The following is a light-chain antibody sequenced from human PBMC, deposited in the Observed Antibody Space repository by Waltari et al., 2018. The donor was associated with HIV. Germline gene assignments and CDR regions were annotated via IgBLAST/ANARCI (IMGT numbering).Light chain of an antibody. CDR2: WAS. CDR3: QQYYSTPPA. V-gene: IGKV4-1*01. J-gene: IGKJ1*01. Sequence: DIVMTQSPDSLAVSLGERATINCKYKQSVLYSSNHKNYLAWYQQKPGQPPKLLIDWASTRESGVPDRFSGSGSGTEFTLTISSLQAEDVAIYYCQQYYSTPPAFGQGTKVEIK. CDR1: QSVLYSSNHKNY.